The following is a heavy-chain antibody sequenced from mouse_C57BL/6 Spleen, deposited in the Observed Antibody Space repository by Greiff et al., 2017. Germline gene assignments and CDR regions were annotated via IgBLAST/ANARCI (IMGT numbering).Heavy chain of an antibody. D-gene: IGHD1-1*01. CDR3: ANYYGSSYVLYWYFDV. V-gene: IGHV3-6*01. CDR2: ISYDGSN. J-gene: IGHJ1*03. Sequence: EVQLQQSGPGLVKPSQSLSLTCSVTGYSITSGYYWNWIRQFPGNKLEWMGYISYDGSNNYNPSLKNRISITRDTSKNQFFLKLNSVTTEDTATYYCANYYGSSYVLYWYFDVWGTGTTVTVSS. CDR1: GYSITSGYY.